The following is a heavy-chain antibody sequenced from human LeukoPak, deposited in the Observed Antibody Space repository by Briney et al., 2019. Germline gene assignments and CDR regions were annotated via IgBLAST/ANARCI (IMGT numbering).Heavy chain of an antibody. V-gene: IGHV3-73*01. Sequence: GGSLKLSCAASGFTFSGSAMHWVRQASGKGLEWVGRIRSKANSYATAYAASVKGRFTISRDDSKNTAYLQMNSLKTEDTAVYYCTRHLDGYNYDYFDYWGQGTLVTVSS. J-gene: IGHJ4*02. D-gene: IGHD5-24*01. CDR2: IRSKANSYAT. CDR3: TRHLDGYNYDYFDY. CDR1: GFTFSGSA.